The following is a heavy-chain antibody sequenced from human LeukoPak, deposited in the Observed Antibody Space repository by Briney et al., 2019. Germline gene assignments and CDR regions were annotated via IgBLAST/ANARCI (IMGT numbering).Heavy chain of an antibody. CDR3: ARDVPAAGYYYGMDV. D-gene: IGHD2-2*01. Sequence: GGSLRLSCAASGFTVSSNYMSWVRQAPGKGLEWVSVIYSGGSTYYADSVKGRFTISRDNSKNTLYLQMNSLGAEDTAVYYCARDVPAAGYYYGMDVWGQGTTVTVSS. V-gene: IGHV3-66*02. CDR1: GFTVSSNY. J-gene: IGHJ6*02. CDR2: IYSGGST.